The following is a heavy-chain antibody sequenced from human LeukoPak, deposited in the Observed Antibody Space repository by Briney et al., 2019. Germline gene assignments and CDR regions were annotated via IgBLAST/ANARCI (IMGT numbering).Heavy chain of an antibody. CDR2: ISAYNGNT. CDR3: ARNTCSGGSCYSDY. CDR1: GYTFTSYG. J-gene: IGHJ4*02. V-gene: IGHV1-18*01. D-gene: IGHD2-15*01. Sequence: ASVKVPCKASGYTFTSYGISWVRQAPGQGLEWMGWISAYNGNTNYAQKLQGRVTMTTDTSTSTAYMELRSLRSDDTAVYYCARNTCSGGSCYSDYWGQGTLVTVSS.